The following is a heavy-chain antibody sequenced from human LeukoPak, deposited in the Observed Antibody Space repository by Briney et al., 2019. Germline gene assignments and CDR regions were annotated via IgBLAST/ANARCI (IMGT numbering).Heavy chain of an antibody. V-gene: IGHV3-33*01. D-gene: IGHD6-13*01. CDR1: GFSYSSCG. CDR3: ARVAAGTYWFDP. CDR2: IWYDGSNK. J-gene: IGHJ5*02. Sequence: PGGSLRLSCAASGFSYSSCGFHWVRQAPGKGLEWVAIIWYDGSNKYYADSVKGRFTISRDNSKNTLYLQMNSLRAEDTALYYCARVAAGTYWFDPWGQGTLVTVSS.